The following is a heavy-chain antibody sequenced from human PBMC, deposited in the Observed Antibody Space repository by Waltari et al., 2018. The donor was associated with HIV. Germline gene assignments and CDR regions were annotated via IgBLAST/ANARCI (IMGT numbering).Heavy chain of an antibody. D-gene: IGHD6-6*01. CDR3: ARGNHARRDFDY. CDR2: IYYSGST. Sequence: QVQLQESGPGLVKPSQTLSLTCTVSGCPISSGGYSWRWNRQHPGKGLEWIGYIYYSGSTYYNPSLKSLVTISVDTSKNQFSLKLSSVTAADTAVYYCARGNHARRDFDYWGQGTLVTVSS. V-gene: IGHV4-31*01. J-gene: IGHJ4*02. CDR1: GCPISSGGYS.